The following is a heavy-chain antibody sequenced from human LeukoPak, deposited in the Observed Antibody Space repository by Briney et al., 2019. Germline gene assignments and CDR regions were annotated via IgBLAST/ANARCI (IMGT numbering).Heavy chain of an antibody. CDR1: GYTFTGYY. V-gene: IGHV1-2*02. D-gene: IGHD2-2*01. J-gene: IGHJ4*02. CDR3: ARVSCSSTSCQFDY. CDR2: INPNSGGT. Sequence: APVKVSCKASGYTFTGYYMHWVRQAPGQGLEWMGWINPNSGGTNYAQKFQGRVTMTRDTSISTAYMELSRLRSDDTAVYYCARVSCSSTSCQFDYWGQGTLVTVSS.